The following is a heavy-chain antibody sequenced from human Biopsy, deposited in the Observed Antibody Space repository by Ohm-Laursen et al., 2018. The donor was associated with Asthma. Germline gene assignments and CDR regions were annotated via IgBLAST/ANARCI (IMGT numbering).Heavy chain of an antibody. V-gene: IGHV4-39*01. CDR3: ARHWSGTGWHDVYNWFDP. CDR1: GASIMSTNY. CDR2: IYFRGGA. Sequence: TLSLTCIVSGASIMSTNYWGWIRQPPGKRLEWLGRIYFRGGAHNNPSHKRRPGLPVATSKSLFSLSMWSVTAADTAVYFCARHWSGTGWHDVYNWFDPWGQGTLVTVSS. D-gene: IGHD1-1*01. J-gene: IGHJ5*02.